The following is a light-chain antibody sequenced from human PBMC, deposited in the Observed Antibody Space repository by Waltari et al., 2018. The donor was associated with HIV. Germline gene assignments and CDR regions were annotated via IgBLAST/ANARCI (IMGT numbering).Light chain of an antibody. V-gene: IGLV2-8*01. CDR3: SSFANRDGFYVL. J-gene: IGLJ2*01. CDR2: EVT. CDR1: NSDIGTYDY. Sequence: QSALTQPPSASGSSGQSVTLSCIGTNSDIGTYDYVSWYQQHPGKAPNLVISEVTKPPSEVSALFSVPQSGNTAFLTVSGLQAENGADYYCSSFANRDGFYVLFGGGTRLTVL.